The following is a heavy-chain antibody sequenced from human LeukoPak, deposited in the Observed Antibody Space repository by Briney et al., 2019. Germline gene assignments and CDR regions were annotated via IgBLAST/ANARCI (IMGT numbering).Heavy chain of an antibody. D-gene: IGHD1-1*01. V-gene: IGHV1-18*01. CDR1: GGTFSSYA. J-gene: IGHJ4*02. Sequence: ASVKVSCKASGGTFSSYAISWVRQAPGQGLEWMGWISAYNGNTNYAQKLQGRVTMTTDTSTSTAYMELRSLRSDDTAMYYCARDHDVDDYWGQGTLVTVSS. CDR3: ARDHDVDDY. CDR2: ISAYNGNT.